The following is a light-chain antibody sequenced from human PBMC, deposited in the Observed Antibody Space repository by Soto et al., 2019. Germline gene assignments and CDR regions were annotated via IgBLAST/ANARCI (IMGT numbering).Light chain of an antibody. V-gene: IGLV2-14*01. CDR2: DVS. CDR1: SSDVGGYNY. CDR3: SSYTSSSTVV. J-gene: IGLJ2*01. Sequence: QSVLTQPASVSGSPGQSITISCTGPSSDVGGYNYVSWYQQPPGKAPKLMIYDVSNRPSGVSTRFSGSKSGNTASLTISGLQAEDEADYYCSSYTSSSTVVFGGGTKLTVL.